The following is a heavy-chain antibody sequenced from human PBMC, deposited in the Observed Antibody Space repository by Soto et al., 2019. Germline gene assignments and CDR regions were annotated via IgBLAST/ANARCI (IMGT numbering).Heavy chain of an antibody. CDR1: GGSISSSSYY. V-gene: IGHV4-39*01. D-gene: IGHD3-9*01. J-gene: IGHJ3*02. CDR2: IYYSGST. Sequence: SETLSLTCTVSGGSISSSSYYWGWIRQPPGKGLEWIGSIYYSGSTYYNPSLKSRVTISVDTSKNQFSLKLSSVTAADTAVYYCASNVVILKGYGLWEDAFAIWGRGTMVTVSS. CDR3: ASNVVILKGYGLWEDAFAI.